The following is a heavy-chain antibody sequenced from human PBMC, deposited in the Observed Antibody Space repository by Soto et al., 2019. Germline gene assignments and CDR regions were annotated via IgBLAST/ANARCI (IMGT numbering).Heavy chain of an antibody. Sequence: EVQLVESGGDLVQPGGSLRLSCAASGFTFSSYSMNWVRQAPGKGLEWVSFISTTSTPIYYADSVKGRFTISRDNDKNSLYLQMNSLRAEDTAVYYCARYDYGNYGGAFDIWGQGTVVTVSS. CDR1: GFTFSSYS. CDR2: ISTTSTPI. D-gene: IGHD4-17*01. J-gene: IGHJ3*02. V-gene: IGHV3-48*01. CDR3: ARYDYGNYGGAFDI.